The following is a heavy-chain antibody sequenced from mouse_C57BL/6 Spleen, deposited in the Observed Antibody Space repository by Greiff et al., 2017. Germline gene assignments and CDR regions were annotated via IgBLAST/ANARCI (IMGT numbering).Heavy chain of an antibody. CDR2: IDPETGGT. J-gene: IGHJ2*01. CDR3: TRKDYSIYFDY. V-gene: IGHV1-15*01. Sequence: VQLQQSGAELVRPGASVTLSCKASGYTFTDYEMHWVKQTPVHGLEWIGAIDPETGGTAYNQKFKGKAILTADKSSSTAYMELRSLTSEDSAVYYCTRKDYSIYFDYWGQGTTLTVSS. D-gene: IGHD2-5*01. CDR1: GYTFTDYE.